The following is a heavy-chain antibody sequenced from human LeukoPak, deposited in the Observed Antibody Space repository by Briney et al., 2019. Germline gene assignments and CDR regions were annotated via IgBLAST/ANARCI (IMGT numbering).Heavy chain of an antibody. J-gene: IGHJ4*02. CDR1: GFTFDDYG. CDR3: AKDLSKGLLYRRGMYYFDY. CDR2: INWNGGST. V-gene: IGHV3-20*04. D-gene: IGHD3-3*01. Sequence: GGSLRLSCAASGFTFDDYGMSWVRQAPGKGLEWVFGINWNGGSTGYADSVKGRFTISRDNSKNTLYLQMNSLRVEDTAVYYCAKDLSKGLLYRRGMYYFDYWGQGILVTVSS.